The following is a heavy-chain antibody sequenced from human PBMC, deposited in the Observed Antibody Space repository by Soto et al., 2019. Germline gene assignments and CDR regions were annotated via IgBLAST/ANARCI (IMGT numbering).Heavy chain of an antibody. CDR1: GGTFSSYA. D-gene: IGHD6-13*01. Sequence: ASVKVSCKASGGTFSSYAISWVRQAPGQGLEWMGGIIPIFGTANYAQKFQGRVTMTRDTSISTAYMELSRLRSDDTAVYYCARARKAAAAFVAFDIWGQGTMVTVSS. V-gene: IGHV1-69*05. CDR3: ARARKAAAAFVAFDI. J-gene: IGHJ3*02. CDR2: IIPIFGTA.